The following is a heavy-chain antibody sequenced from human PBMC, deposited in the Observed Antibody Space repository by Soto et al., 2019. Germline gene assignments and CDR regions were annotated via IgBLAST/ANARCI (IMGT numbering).Heavy chain of an antibody. D-gene: IGHD3-9*01. CDR2: IRSKANSYAT. V-gene: IGHV3-73*01. CDR1: GFTFSGSA. CDR3: TRTGRYFDWLPDYYYYYMDV. Sequence: PGGSLRLSCAASGFTFSGSAMHWVRQASGKGLEWVGRIRSKANSYATAYAASVKGRFTISRDDSKNTAYLQMNSLKTEDTAVYYCTRTGRYFDWLPDYYYYYMDVWGKGTTVTVSS. J-gene: IGHJ6*03.